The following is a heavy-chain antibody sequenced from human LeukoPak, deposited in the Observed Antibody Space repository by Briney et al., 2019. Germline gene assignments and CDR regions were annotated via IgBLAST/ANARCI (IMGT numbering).Heavy chain of an antibody. CDR2: ISGSGGST. CDR1: GFTFSNAW. D-gene: IGHD3-22*01. Sequence: GGSLRLSCAASGFTFSNAWMSWVRQAPGKGLEWVSAISGSGGSTYYADSVKGRFTISRDNSKNTLYLQMNSLRAEDTAVYYCASTKATSYYDSSGYHSYFYYGMDVWGQGATVTVSS. J-gene: IGHJ6*02. V-gene: IGHV3-23*01. CDR3: ASTKATSYYDSSGYHSYFYYGMDV.